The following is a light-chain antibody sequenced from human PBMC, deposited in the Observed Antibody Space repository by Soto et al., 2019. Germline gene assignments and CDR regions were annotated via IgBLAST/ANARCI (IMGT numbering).Light chain of an antibody. CDR1: QSIANY. CDR3: QQRYDSPWT. V-gene: IGKV1-39*01. CDR2: AAS. J-gene: IGKJ1*01. Sequence: DIQMTQSPSSLSASVGDRVIVTCRASQSIANYLNWYQQKPGTAPNLLIYAASSLQSGIPSRFSGSGSGTDFTLTISSLQPEDFATYTCQQRYDSPWTFGQGTNVEVK.